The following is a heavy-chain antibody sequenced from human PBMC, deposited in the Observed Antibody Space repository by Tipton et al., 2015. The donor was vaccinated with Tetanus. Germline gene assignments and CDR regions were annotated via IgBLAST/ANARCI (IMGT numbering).Heavy chain of an antibody. CDR1: GGSISPFY. Sequence: TLSLTCTVPGGSISPFYWNWIRQSPGKGLEWIGYIYYSGNTNYNPSLKSRVTMSVDTSKNQFSLKLNSVTAADTAVYYCARATNWLGRDFDYWGQGTLVTVSS. CDR2: IYYSGNT. J-gene: IGHJ4*02. CDR3: ARATNWLGRDFDY. D-gene: IGHD7-27*01. V-gene: IGHV4-59*01.